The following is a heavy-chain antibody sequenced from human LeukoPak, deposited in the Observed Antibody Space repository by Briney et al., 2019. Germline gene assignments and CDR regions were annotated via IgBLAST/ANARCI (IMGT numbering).Heavy chain of an antibody. D-gene: IGHD1-26*01. CDR1: GYDFTTSW. J-gene: IGHJ3*02. CDR2: ISGSGGST. Sequence: GESLKISCQGSGYDFTTSWIGWVRQAPGKGLEWVSAISGSGGSTYYADSVKGRFTISRDNSKNTLYLQMNSLRAEDTAVYYCAKISRGRAFDIWGQGTMVTVSS. CDR3: AKISRGRAFDI. V-gene: IGHV3-23*01.